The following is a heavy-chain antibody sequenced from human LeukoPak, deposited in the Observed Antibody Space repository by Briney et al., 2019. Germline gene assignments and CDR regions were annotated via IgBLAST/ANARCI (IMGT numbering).Heavy chain of an antibody. CDR3: AQMGIVVVPAANAFEI. CDR1: GFTFSSYA. D-gene: IGHD2-2*03. CDR2: ISYDGSNK. J-gene: IGHJ3*02. V-gene: IGHV3-30-3*01. Sequence: GGSLRLSCAASGFTFSSYAMHWVRQAPGKGLEWVAVISYDGSNKYYADSMKGRFTISRDNSKNTLYLQMNSLRAEDTAVYYCAQMGIVVVPAANAFEIWGQGTMVTVSS.